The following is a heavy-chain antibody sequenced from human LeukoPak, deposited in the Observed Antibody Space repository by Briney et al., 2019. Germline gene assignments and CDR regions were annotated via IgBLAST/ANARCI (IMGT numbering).Heavy chain of an antibody. CDR3: AGVISAALDY. CDR2: ISNSGSYI. Sequence: TGGSVRLSGAASGFTLRDYSMTWFRQAPGKGLEWVSFISNSGSYIYYADSLKGRFTISRDNAKNSLYLQMNSLRAEDTAVYYCAGVISAALDYWGQGTLVTVSS. V-gene: IGHV3-21*01. J-gene: IGHJ4*02. CDR1: GFTLRDYS. D-gene: IGHD6-13*01.